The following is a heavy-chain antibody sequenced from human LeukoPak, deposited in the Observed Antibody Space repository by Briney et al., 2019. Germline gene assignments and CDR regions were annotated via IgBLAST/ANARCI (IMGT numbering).Heavy chain of an antibody. J-gene: IGHJ6*02. V-gene: IGHV4-59*01. CDR2: IYYSGST. CDR3: ARRAAFYYSLGV. Sequence: SETLSLTCIVSGGSISSYYWSWVRQPPGKGLEWIGYIYYSGSTNYNPSLKSRVTISVDTSKNQLSLKLTSVTAADTAVYYCARRAAFYYSLGVWGRGTTVTVSS. CDR1: GGSISSYY. D-gene: IGHD6-13*01.